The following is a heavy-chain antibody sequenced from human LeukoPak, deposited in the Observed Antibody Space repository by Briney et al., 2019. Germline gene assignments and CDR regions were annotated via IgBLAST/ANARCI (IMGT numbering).Heavy chain of an antibody. CDR3: AELGITMIGGV. Sequence: GGSLRLSCAASGFTFSSYEMNWVRQAPGKGLEWVSYISSSGSTIYYADSVKGRFTISRDNAKNSLYLQMNSLRAEDTAVYHCAELGITMIGGVWGKGTTVTISS. V-gene: IGHV3-48*03. D-gene: IGHD3-10*02. CDR2: ISSSGSTI. CDR1: GFTFSSYE. J-gene: IGHJ6*04.